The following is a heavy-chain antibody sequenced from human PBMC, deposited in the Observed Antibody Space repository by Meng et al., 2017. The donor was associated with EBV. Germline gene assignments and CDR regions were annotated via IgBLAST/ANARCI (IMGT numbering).Heavy chain of an antibody. J-gene: IGHJ5*02. CDR1: GYTFTSYA. CDR3: ARRGGVADWFDP. Sequence: VDVGRCGGGVKKPGSSVQVSFKASGYTFTSYAMHWVRQAPGQRLEWMGWINAGNGNTKYSQKFQGRVTITRDTSASTAYMELSSLRSEDTAVYYCARRGGVADWFDPWGQGTLVTVSS. D-gene: IGHD2-15*01. CDR2: INAGNGNT. V-gene: IGHV1-3*01.